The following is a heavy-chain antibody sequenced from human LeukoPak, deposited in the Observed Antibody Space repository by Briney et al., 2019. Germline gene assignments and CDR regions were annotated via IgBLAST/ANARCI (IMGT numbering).Heavy chain of an antibody. V-gene: IGHV3-74*01. J-gene: IGHJ3*02. CDR1: GFTFSSYW. CDR2: INSDGSTT. Sequence: GGSLRLSCAASGFTFSSYWMHWVRQAPGKGLVWVSRINSDGSTTNYADSVKGRFTISRDNSKNTLYLQMNSLRAEDTAVYYCAKSMYLPGSFDIWGQGTMVTVSS. D-gene: IGHD1-14*01. CDR3: AKSMYLPGSFDI.